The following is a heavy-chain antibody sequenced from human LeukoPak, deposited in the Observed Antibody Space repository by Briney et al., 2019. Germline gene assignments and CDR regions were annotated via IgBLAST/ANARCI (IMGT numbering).Heavy chain of an antibody. CDR3: ARDSYSKY. J-gene: IGHJ4*02. CDR2: IYNEGRT. D-gene: IGHD2-15*01. CDR1: GFTVSNNY. Sequence: GGSLRLSCAASGFTVSNNYMSWVRQAPGKGLEWVSVIYNEGRTFYADSVKGRFTISRDNSKNTVYPQMNSLRAEDTAVYYCARDSYSKYWGQGTLVTVSS. V-gene: IGHV3-66*01.